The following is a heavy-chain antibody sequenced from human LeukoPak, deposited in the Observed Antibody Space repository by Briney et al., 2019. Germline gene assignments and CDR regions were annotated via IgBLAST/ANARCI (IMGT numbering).Heavy chain of an antibody. V-gene: IGHV3-48*01. D-gene: IGHD7-27*01. Sequence: TGGSLRLSCAASGFTFSSYSMNWVRQAPGKGLEWVSYISSSSSTIYYADSVKGRFTISRDNTKNTLYLQMNSLRVEDTAVYYCAKIGSTWDASPVVDVWGKGTTVTVSS. J-gene: IGHJ6*04. CDR1: GFTFSSYS. CDR2: ISSSSSTI. CDR3: AKIGSTWDASPVVDV.